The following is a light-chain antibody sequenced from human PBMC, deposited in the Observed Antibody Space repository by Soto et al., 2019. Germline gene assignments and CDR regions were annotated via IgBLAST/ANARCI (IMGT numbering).Light chain of an antibody. CDR1: SSDVGGYNY. V-gene: IGLV2-14*01. CDR2: DVS. CDR3: SSYTSSSTLGV. Sequence: QSALTQPASVSGSPGQSITISCTGTSSDVGGYNYVSWYQQHPGKAPKLMIYDVSNRPSGVSNRFSGSKSGNTASLTISGLQAEDEADEYCSSYTSSSTLGVFGTGTKVTVL. J-gene: IGLJ1*01.